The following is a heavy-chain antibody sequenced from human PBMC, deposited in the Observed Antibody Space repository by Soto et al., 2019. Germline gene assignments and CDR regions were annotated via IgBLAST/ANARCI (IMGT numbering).Heavy chain of an antibody. Sequence: PGESLKISCKGSGYSFTSYWISWVRQMPGRGLEWMGRIGPSDSYTNYSPSFQGHVTIPADKSISTAYLQWSSLKASDTAMYYCASSDYDILTGYYGLSFDYWGQGTLVTVSS. D-gene: IGHD3-9*01. CDR1: GYSFTSYW. CDR3: ASSDYDILTGYYGLSFDY. J-gene: IGHJ4*02. V-gene: IGHV5-10-1*01. CDR2: IGPSDSYT.